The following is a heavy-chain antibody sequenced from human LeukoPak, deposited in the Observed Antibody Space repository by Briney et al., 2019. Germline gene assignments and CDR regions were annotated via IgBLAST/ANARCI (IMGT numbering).Heavy chain of an antibody. CDR2: ISYDGSNK. CDR1: GFTFSSYG. Sequence: GGSLRLSCAASGFTFSSYGMHWVRQAPGKGLEWVAVISYDGSNKYYADSVKGRFTISRDNSKNTLYLQMNSLRAEDTAVYYCAKSDIAVAVADYWGQGTLVTVSS. J-gene: IGHJ4*02. CDR3: AKSDIAVAVADY. V-gene: IGHV3-30*18. D-gene: IGHD6-19*01.